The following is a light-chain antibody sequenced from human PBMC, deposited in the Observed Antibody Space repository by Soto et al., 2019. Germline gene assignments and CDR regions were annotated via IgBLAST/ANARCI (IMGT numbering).Light chain of an antibody. Sequence: QSALTQPASVSGSPGQSVTISCTGPRSDIGDSNFISWYQHSPGKAPRLLIYEVTNRPSGVSKRFSGSKAGNTASLTISGLLDDYEADYFCASFRSGTILVFGTGTKLTV. CDR3: ASFRSGTILV. J-gene: IGLJ1*01. CDR1: RSDIGDSNF. CDR2: EVT. V-gene: IGLV2-14*01.